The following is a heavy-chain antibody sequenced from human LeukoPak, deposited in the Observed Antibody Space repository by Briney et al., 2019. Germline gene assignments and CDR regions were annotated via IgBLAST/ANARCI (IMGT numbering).Heavy chain of an antibody. D-gene: IGHD6-6*01. V-gene: IGHV3-33*01. CDR2: IWYDGSNK. CDR1: GFTFSSYG. CDR3: ARIAAGYSSSPGRAFDI. J-gene: IGHJ3*02. Sequence: PGGSLRLSCAASGFTFSSYGMHWVRQAPGKGLEWVAVIWYDGSNKYYADSVKGRFTISRDNSKNTLYLQMNSLRAEDTAVYYCARIAAGYSSSPGRAFDIWGQGTMVTVSS.